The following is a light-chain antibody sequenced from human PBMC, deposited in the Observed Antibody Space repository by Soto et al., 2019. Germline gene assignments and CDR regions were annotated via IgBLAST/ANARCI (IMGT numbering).Light chain of an antibody. CDR1: NSDVESYNL. CDR2: EGT. V-gene: IGLV2-23*03. Sequence: QSVLTQPASVSGSPGQSITISCTGTNSDVESYNLVSWFRQHPGEAPKLTGYEGTTRPSGVSNRFSGSKSGNPASLTISGLQAEDEANYYCCSYAGTATVFGTGTKVTVL. CDR3: CSYAGTATV. J-gene: IGLJ1*01.